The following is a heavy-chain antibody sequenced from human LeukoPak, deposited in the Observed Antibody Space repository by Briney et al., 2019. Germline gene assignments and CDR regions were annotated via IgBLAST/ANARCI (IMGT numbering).Heavy chain of an antibody. D-gene: IGHD3-10*01. CDR3: ARQNLSGAFDI. V-gene: IGHV3-64*01. CDR2: ISSNGGST. Sequence: PGGSLRLSCAASGFTFSSYAMLWVRQAPGKGLEYVSAISSNGGSTYYANSVKGRFTISRDNSKNTLYLQMGSLRAEDMAVYYCARQNLSGAFDIWGQGTMVTASS. J-gene: IGHJ3*02. CDR1: GFTFSSYA.